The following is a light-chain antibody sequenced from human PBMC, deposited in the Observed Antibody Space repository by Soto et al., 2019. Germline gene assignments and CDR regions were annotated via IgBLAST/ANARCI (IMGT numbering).Light chain of an antibody. Sequence: QSALTQPASVSGSPGQSITISCTGTSSDVGAYTFVSWYQQHPDKVPKLMIFDVSRRPSGVSDRFSGSKSGNTTSLTISGLQPEDEADYYCSSYTSSSTHVFGSGTKLTVL. CDR1: SSDVGAYTF. CDR2: DVS. J-gene: IGLJ1*01. V-gene: IGLV2-14*03. CDR3: SSYTSSSTHV.